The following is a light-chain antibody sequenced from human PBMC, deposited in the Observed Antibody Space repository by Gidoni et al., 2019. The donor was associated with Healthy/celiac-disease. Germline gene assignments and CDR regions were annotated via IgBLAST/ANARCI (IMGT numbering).Light chain of an antibody. CDR1: QSVSSSY. CDR2: GAS. Sequence: EIVLTQSPGTLSLSPGERATLSCRASQSVSSSYLAWYQQKPGQAPRLLLYGASSTATGIPDRFSGSGSGTAFTLTISRLEPEDFSVYYCQQYGSSPYTFGQGTKLEIK. CDR3: QQYGSSPYT. V-gene: IGKV3-20*01. J-gene: IGKJ2*01.